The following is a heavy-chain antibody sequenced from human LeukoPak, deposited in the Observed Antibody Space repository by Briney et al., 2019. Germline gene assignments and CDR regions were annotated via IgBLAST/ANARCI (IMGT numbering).Heavy chain of an antibody. CDR1: GGTFSSYA. CDR3: ARVSSSGWSNSYYYGMDV. Sequence: ASVKVSCKASGGTFSSYAISWVRQAPGQGLEWMGRIIPILGIANYAQKFQGRVTITADKSTSTAYMELSSLRSEDTAVYYCARVSSSGWSNSYYYGMDVWGQGTTVTVSS. V-gene: IGHV1-69*04. CDR2: IIPILGIA. J-gene: IGHJ6*02. D-gene: IGHD6-19*01.